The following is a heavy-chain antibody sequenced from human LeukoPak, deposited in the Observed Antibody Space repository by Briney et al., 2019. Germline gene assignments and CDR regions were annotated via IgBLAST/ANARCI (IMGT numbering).Heavy chain of an antibody. J-gene: IGHJ5*02. CDR2: FYHSGSP. D-gene: IGHD3-3*01. CDR3: AKQAVDFWRAQGRFVP. Sequence: KPSETLSLTCAVSGYSIGSGYYWDWFGQPPGKGLEELGRFYHSGSPYYNPSLKSRVTISVDTSKNQCSLKLSSVTAADTAVYYCAKQAVDFWRAQGRFVPWGQGTLVTV. V-gene: IGHV4-38-2*01. CDR1: GYSIGSGYY.